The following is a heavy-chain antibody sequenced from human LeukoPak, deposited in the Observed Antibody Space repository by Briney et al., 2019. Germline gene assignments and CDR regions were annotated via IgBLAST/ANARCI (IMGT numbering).Heavy chain of an antibody. D-gene: IGHD3-16*01. CDR1: GFTVSSNS. CDR2: IYSAGST. CDR3: ARRAGAYTHPSDY. V-gene: IGHV3-53*01. Sequence: GGSLRLSCTVSGFTVSSNSMSWVRQAPGKGLEWVSFIYSAGSTHYSDSVKGRFTISIDNSKNTLYLQMNSTRAEDTAVYYCARRAGAYTHPSDYWGQGTLVTVSS. J-gene: IGHJ4*02.